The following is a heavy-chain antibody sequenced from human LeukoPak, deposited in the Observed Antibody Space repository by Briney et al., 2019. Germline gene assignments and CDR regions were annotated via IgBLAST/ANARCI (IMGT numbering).Heavy chain of an antibody. D-gene: IGHD1-26*01. CDR1: GFTFSSYE. J-gene: IGHJ6*02. CDR2: ISSSGSTI. V-gene: IGHV3-48*03. Sequence: GGSLRLFCAASGFTFSSYEMNWVRQAPGKGLEWVSYISSSGSTIYYADSVKGRFTISRDNAKKTLYLQMNSLRAEDTAVYYCARSIGLTCGGVDVWGQGTTVTVSS. CDR3: ARSIGLTCGGVDV.